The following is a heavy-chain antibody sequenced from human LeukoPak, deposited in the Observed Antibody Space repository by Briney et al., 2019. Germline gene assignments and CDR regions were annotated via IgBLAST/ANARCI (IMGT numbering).Heavy chain of an antibody. Sequence: GGSLRLSCAASGFTFSSYAMHWVRQAPGKGLEWVAVISYDGSNKYYVDSVKGRFTISRDNSKNTLYLQMNSLRAEDTAVYYCARVSSYGDYGYFDYWGQGTLVTVSS. CDR1: GFTFSSYA. CDR2: ISYDGSNK. CDR3: ARVSSYGDYGYFDY. D-gene: IGHD4-17*01. J-gene: IGHJ4*02. V-gene: IGHV3-30-3*01.